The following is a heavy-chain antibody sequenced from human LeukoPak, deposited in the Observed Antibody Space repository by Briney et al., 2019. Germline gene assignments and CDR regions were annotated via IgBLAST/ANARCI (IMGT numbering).Heavy chain of an antibody. V-gene: IGHV4-34*01. CDR2: INHSGST. D-gene: IGHD3-22*01. CDR1: GGSFSGYY. CDR3: ARGGIVVIPDYFDY. J-gene: IGHJ4*02. Sequence: SETLSLTCAVYGGSFSGYYWSWIRQPPGKGPEWIGEINHSGSTNYNPSLKSRVTISVDTSKNQFSLKLSSVTAADTAVYYCARGGIVVIPDYFDYWGQGTLVTVSS.